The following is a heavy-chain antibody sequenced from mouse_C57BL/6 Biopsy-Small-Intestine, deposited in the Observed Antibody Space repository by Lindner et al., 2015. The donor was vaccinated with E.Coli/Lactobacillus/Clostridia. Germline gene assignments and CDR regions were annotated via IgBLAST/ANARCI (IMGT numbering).Heavy chain of an antibody. CDR1: GYTFTSYV. D-gene: IGHD2-13*01. CDR2: INPYNDGT. V-gene: IGHV1-14*01. CDR3: ATIYYGDYLDY. Sequence: VQLQESGPELVKPGASVKMSCKASGYTFTSYVIYWVKQKPGQALEWIGYINPYNDGTNYNEKFKGKATLTSDKSSSTAYLELSSLTSEDSAVYYCATIYYGDYLDYWGQGTTLTVSS. J-gene: IGHJ2*01.